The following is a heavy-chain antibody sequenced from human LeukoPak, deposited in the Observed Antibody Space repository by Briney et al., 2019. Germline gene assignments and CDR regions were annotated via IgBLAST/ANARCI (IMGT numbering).Heavy chain of an antibody. CDR1: GFTVSSNC. D-gene: IGHD3-22*01. V-gene: IGHV3-53*04. CDR2: IYSGGST. J-gene: IGHJ4*02. Sequence: PGGSLRLSWAASGFTVSSNCMAWVRQAPGKGLGWVSVIYSGGSTYYADSVKGRFTISRHNSKNTLYLQMNSLRAEDTAVYYCASNYDSSGYSRYWGQGTLVTVSS. CDR3: ASNYDSSGYSRY.